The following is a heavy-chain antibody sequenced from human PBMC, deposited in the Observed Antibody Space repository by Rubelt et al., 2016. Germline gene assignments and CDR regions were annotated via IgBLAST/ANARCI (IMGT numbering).Heavy chain of an antibody. J-gene: IGHJ4*02. CDR3: ARDAPDGSGPFDY. Sequence: EVQLVESGGGLIQPGGSLRLSCAASGFSVSNLYMTWVRQPPGKGLECVSVIYIDGSTYHADSVKGRFSISRDNSMNTLYLQMNSLRAEDTAMYYCARDAPDGSGPFDYWGQGTQVTVSS. CDR1: GFSVSNLY. V-gene: IGHV3-53*01. D-gene: IGHD3-10*01. CDR2: IYIDGST.